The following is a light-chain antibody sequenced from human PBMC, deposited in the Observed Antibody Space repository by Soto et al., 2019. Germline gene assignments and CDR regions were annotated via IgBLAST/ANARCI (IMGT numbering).Light chain of an antibody. J-gene: IGKJ2*01. V-gene: IGKV3-20*01. CDR2: GAS. Sequence: EIVLTQSPGTLSLSPGERATLSCRASQSVSSSYLAWYQQKPGQAPRLLIYGASSRATGISDRFSGSGSGTDFTLTISRLEPEDFAVYYCQQYGSSHLNTFGQGTKLEIK. CDR3: QQYGSSHLNT. CDR1: QSVSSSY.